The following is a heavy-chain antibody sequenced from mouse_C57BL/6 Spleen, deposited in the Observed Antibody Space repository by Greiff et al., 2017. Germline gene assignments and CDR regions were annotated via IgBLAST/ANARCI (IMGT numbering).Heavy chain of an antibody. Sequence: LVESVAELVRPGASVKLSCKASGFNIKNTYMHWVKQRPEQGLEWIGRIDPANGNTKYAPKFKGKATLTADTSSNIAYLQLSSLTSEDTAIYYCALIPVITTVVADCYVDVWGTGTTVTVSS. CDR1: GFNIKNTY. CDR3: ALIPVITTVVADCYVDV. D-gene: IGHD1-1*01. V-gene: IGHV14-3*01. CDR2: IDPANGNT. J-gene: IGHJ1*03.